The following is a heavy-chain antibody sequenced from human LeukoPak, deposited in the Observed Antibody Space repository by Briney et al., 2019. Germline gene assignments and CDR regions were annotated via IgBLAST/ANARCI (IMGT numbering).Heavy chain of an antibody. D-gene: IGHD4-17*01. J-gene: IGHJ4*02. CDR1: GFTFSSYA. CDR3: AKRITVTYFNDY. V-gene: IGHV3-23*01. Sequence: GGSLRLSCAASGFTFSSYAMGWVRQAPGKGLEWVSGIGGSGGSTYYADSVKGRFTISRDNSKNTLYLQMNSLRAEDTAVYYCAKRITVTYFNDYWGQGTLVTVPS. CDR2: IGGSGGST.